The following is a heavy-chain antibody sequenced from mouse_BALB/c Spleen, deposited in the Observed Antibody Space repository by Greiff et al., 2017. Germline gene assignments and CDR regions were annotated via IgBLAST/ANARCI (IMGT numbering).Heavy chain of an antibody. Sequence: LQQPGSELVRPGASVKLSCKASGYTFTSYWMHWVKQRHGQGLEWIGNIYPGSGSTNYDEKFKSKGTLTVDTSSSTAYMHLSSLTSEDSAVYYCTRSGSSGYYFDYWGQGTTLTVSS. V-gene: IGHV1S22*01. D-gene: IGHD3-1*01. CDR1: GYTFTSYW. CDR2: IYPGSGST. CDR3: TRSGSSGYYFDY. J-gene: IGHJ2*01.